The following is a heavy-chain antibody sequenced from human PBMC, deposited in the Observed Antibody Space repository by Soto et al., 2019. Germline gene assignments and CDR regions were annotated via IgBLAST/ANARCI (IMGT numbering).Heavy chain of an antibody. V-gene: IGHV3-53*02. CDR1: GFSVSSTY. J-gene: IGHJ6*02. CDR3: AKVLGPLRLLHYYFYGLDV. Sequence: EVQLVETGGGVVQRGGSLKLSCNASGFSVSSTYMSWVRQAPGRGLEWVAVIESGGSAHYADSVKGRFTISRDDPKNIIYLQMHTLRAEDTAVYYCAKVLGPLRLLHYYFYGLDVCGQGTSVTVSS. CDR2: IESGGSA. D-gene: IGHD2-15*01.